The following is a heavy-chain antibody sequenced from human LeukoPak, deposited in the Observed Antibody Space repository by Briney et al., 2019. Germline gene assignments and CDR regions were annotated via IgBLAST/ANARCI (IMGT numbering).Heavy chain of an antibody. CDR1: GFTFSSYA. D-gene: IGHD2-2*01. CDR2: ISGSGGST. V-gene: IGHV3-23*01. Sequence: GGSLRLSCAASGFTFSSYAMSWVRQAPGKGPEGVSAISGSGGSTYYADSVKGRFTISRDNSKNTLYLQMNSLRAEDTAVYYCAKADCSSTSCYVNAFDIWGQGTMVTVSS. CDR3: AKADCSSTSCYVNAFDI. J-gene: IGHJ3*02.